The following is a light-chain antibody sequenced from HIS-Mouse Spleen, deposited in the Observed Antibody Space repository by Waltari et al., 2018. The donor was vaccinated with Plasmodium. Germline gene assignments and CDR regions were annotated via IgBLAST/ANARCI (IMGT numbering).Light chain of an antibody. V-gene: IGLV2-14*03. Sequence: GQSITISCPGTSSDVGGYNYVSWYQQHPGKAPKLMIYYVSNRPSGVSNRFSGSKSGITASLTISGLQAEDEADYYCSSYTSSSTRVFGGGTKLTVL. CDR3: SSYTSSSTRV. CDR2: YVS. CDR1: SSDVGGYNY. J-gene: IGLJ3*02.